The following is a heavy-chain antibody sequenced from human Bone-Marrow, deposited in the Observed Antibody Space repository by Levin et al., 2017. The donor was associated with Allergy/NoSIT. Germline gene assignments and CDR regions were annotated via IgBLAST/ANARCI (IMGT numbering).Heavy chain of an antibody. D-gene: IGHD6-6*01. CDR3: ARDLGDSSASLDP. J-gene: IGHJ5*02. Sequence: GGSLRLSCAASGFTFSDYWMHWVRQAPGKGLVWVSRIKSDGSITGYADFVKGRMTISRDNAKNTLYLQMNSLRVEETAVYYCARDLGDSSASLDPWGQGTLVTVSS. CDR2: IKSDGSIT. CDR1: GFTFSDYW. V-gene: IGHV3-74*01.